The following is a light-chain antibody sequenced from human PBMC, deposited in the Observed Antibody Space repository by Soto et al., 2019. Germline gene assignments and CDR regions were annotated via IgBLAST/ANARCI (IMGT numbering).Light chain of an antibody. CDR3: QLRCTWPPTWT. Sequence: EIVLTQSPATLSLSPGERATLSCRASQSISNYLAWYQHKPGQAPRLLIYDASSRATGIPARFSGSGSGTDFTLTISSLEPEDFAVYYCQLRCTWPPTWTFGQGTKVEVK. V-gene: IGKV3-11*01. CDR1: QSISNY. CDR2: DAS. J-gene: IGKJ1*01.